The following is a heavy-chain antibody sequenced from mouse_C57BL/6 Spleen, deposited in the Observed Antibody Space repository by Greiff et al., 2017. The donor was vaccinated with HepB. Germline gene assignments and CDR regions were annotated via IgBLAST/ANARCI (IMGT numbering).Heavy chain of an antibody. Sequence: QVQLQQSGAELVKPGASVKISCKASGYAFSSYWMNWVKQRPGKGLEWIGQIYPGDGDTNYNGKFKGKATLTADKSSSTAYMQLSSLTSEDSAVYFCARRGSSGYVGTWFAYWGQGTLVTVSA. CDR2: IYPGDGDT. J-gene: IGHJ3*01. CDR1: GYAFSSYW. CDR3: ARRGSSGYVGTWFAY. D-gene: IGHD3-2*02. V-gene: IGHV1-80*01.